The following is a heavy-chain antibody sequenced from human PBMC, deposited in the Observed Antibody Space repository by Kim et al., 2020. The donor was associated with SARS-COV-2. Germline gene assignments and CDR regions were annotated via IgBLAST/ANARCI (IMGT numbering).Heavy chain of an antibody. CDR3: AFKPWDGSGSSFDY. J-gene: IGHJ4*02. CDR2: IIPIFGTA. CDR1: GGTFSSYA. D-gene: IGHD3-10*01. V-gene: IGHV1-69*13. Sequence: SVKVSCKASGGTFSSYAITWVRQAPGQGLEWMGGIIPIFGTANYAQKFQGRVTLTADESTTTAYMELSSLRSEDTAVYYCAFKPWDGSGSSFDYWGQGT.